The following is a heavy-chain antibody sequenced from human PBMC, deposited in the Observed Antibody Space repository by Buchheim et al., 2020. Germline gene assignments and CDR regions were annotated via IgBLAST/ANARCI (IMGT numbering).Heavy chain of an antibody. CDR2: IKSKSDDGTT. V-gene: IGHV3-15*01. CDR1: GFTFSNAW. D-gene: IGHD2-15*01. J-gene: IGHJ5*02. Sequence: EVQLVESGGGLVKPGESLRVSCAASGFTFSNAWMNWVRQAPGKGLEWVGRIKSKSDDGTTDYAAPVKGRITITRADSKQQLSLQMNSLKIEDTAMYYCVTPNQGYCSGGTCGGTWGQGTL. CDR3: VTPNQGYCSGGTCGGT.